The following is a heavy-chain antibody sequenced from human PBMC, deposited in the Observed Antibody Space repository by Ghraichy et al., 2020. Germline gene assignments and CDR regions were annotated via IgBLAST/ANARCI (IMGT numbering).Heavy chain of an antibody. D-gene: IGHD2-15*01. V-gene: IGHV3-23*01. CDR1: GFSFSNYV. CDR3: AKAWGNCSGGTCPSYNWFDP. Sequence: LSLTCAASGFSFSNYVLTWVRQAPGKGLEWVSTISAGGTTTYYADSVKGRFTISRDNSQNTLYLQMNSLRVEDTAGYYCAKAWGNCSGGTCPSYNWFDPWGQGTLVTVSS. J-gene: IGHJ5*02. CDR2: ISAGGTTT.